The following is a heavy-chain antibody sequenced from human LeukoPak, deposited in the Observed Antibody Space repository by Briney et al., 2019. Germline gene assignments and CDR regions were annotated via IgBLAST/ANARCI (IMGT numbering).Heavy chain of an antibody. CDR3: ARDRLEATGHWRIDV. D-gene: IGHD1-1*01. CDR1: GGSLSSYY. CDR2: IYNSGTT. Sequence: SETLSLTCTVSGGSLSSYYWTWIRQPAGKGLEWIGRIYNSGTTNYSPSLESRVTMSLDTSKNRFSLSLSSVTAADTAVYYCARDRLEATGHWRIDVWGRGTLVTVSS. V-gene: IGHV4-4*07. J-gene: IGHJ2*01.